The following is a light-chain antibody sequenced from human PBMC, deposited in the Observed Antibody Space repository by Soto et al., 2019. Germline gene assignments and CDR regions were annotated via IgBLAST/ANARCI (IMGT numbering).Light chain of an antibody. Sequence: EIVLTQSPGTLSLSPGERATLSCRASQSVSSSFLAWYQQKPGQAPRLLIYAASSRATGIPDRFSGSGSGTDFTLTIIRLEPEDFAVYYCQQYGSSPWTFGQGTKVDI. CDR2: AAS. CDR1: QSVSSSF. CDR3: QQYGSSPWT. V-gene: IGKV3-20*01. J-gene: IGKJ1*01.